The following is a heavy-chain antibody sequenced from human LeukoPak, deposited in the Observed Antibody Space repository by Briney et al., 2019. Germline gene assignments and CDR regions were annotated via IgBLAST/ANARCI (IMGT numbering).Heavy chain of an antibody. CDR2: ISAYNGNT. J-gene: IGHJ6*03. Sequence: ASVKVSCKASGYTFTSYGISWVRQAPGQGLEWMGWISAYNGNTNYAQKLQGRVTMTTDTSTSTAYMELRSLRSDDTAVYYCARVGGSPTCRLISAAGPGDYYYYYMDVWGKGTTVTVSS. CDR3: ARVGGSPTCRLISAAGPGDYYYYYMDV. D-gene: IGHD6-13*01. V-gene: IGHV1-18*01. CDR1: GYTFTSYG.